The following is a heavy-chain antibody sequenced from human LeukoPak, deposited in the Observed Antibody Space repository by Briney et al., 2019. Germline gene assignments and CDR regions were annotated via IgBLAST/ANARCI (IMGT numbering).Heavy chain of an antibody. D-gene: IGHD2-2*01. Sequence: SETLSLTCTVSGGSISSSTHYWGWIRQPPGNGPDWMGSIHYSGSTYYNPSLKSRVAISVDMSKNQFSLKLSSVTDADTAVYYCARSYCSSSCYAVGAFDIWGQGTVVTVSS. CDR1: GGSISSSTHY. V-gene: IGHV4-39*01. CDR2: IHYSGST. J-gene: IGHJ3*02. CDR3: ARSYCSSSCYAVGAFDI.